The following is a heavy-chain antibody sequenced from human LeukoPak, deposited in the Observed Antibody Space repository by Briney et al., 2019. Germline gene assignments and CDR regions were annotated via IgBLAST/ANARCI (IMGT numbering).Heavy chain of an antibody. CDR2: TYYRSKWYN. V-gene: IGHV6-1*01. CDR3: AREGTDIDY. CDR1: GDSVSNNSAA. J-gene: IGHJ4*02. Sequence: SQTLSLTFAIPGDSVSNNSAAWNWLRQSPSRGLEWLGSTYYRSKWYNDYAVSVKSQITINPDTSKNQFSLQLNSVTPEDTAVYYCAREGTDIDYWGQGTLVTVSS. D-gene: IGHD2-8*02.